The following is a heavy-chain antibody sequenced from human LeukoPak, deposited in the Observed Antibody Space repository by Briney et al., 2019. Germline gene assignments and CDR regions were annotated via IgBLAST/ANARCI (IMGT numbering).Heavy chain of an antibody. V-gene: IGHV1-18*04. D-gene: IGHD3-10*01. CDR1: GYIFTDYY. Sequence: ASVKVSCKASGYIFTDYYMHWVRQAPGQGLEWMGWISAYNGNTNYAQKLQGRVTMTTDTSTSTAYMELRSLRSDDTAVYYCAREPPAYYYGSGSFDYWGQGTLVTVSS. CDR3: AREPPAYYYGSGSFDY. CDR2: ISAYNGNT. J-gene: IGHJ4*02.